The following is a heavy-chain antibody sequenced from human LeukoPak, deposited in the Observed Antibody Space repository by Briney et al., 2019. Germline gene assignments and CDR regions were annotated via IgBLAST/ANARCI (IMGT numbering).Heavy chain of an antibody. J-gene: IGHJ4*02. CDR1: GYTFTSYA. V-gene: IGHV1-3*01. CDR2: INAGNGNT. D-gene: IGHD3-10*01. CDR3: ARVGAGVFYLYY. Sequence: ASVKVSCKASGYTFTSYAMHWVRQAPGQRLEWMGWINAGNGNTKYSQKFQGRVTITRDTSASTAYMELSSLRSEDTAVYYCARVGAGVFYLYYWGQGTLVTVSS.